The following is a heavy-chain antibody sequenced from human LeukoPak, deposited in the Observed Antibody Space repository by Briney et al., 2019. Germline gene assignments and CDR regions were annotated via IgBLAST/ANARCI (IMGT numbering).Heavy chain of an antibody. CDR1: GFTFSDYY. Sequence: PGGSLRLSCAASGFTFSDYYMSWIRQAPGKGLEWVSYISSSGSTIYYADSEKGRFTISRDNAKNSLYLQMNSLRAEDTAVYYCAIPSFFPPGYCSSTSCPDAFDIWGQGTMVTVSS. CDR2: ISSSGSTI. J-gene: IGHJ3*02. D-gene: IGHD2-2*01. CDR3: AIPSFFPPGYCSSTSCPDAFDI. V-gene: IGHV3-11*01.